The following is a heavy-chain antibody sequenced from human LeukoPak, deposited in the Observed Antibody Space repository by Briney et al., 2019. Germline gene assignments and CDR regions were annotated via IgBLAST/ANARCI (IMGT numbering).Heavy chain of an antibody. V-gene: IGHV3-7*01. J-gene: IGHJ6*02. CDR1: RFTLSTYW. CDR2: IKQDGSQE. CDR3: AREGRYHYGMDV. Sequence: GGSLRLSCAASRFTLSTYWMSWVRQAPGKGLEWVAHIKQDGSQEYYVDSVKGRFTISRDNAKNSLYLQMNSLRAEDTAVYYCAREGRYHYGMDVWGQGTTVTVSS.